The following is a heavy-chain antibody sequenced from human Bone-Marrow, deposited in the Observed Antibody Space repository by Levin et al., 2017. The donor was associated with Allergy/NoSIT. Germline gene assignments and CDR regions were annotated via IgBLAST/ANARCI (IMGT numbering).Heavy chain of an antibody. CDR2: IYWDDDR. D-gene: IGHD3-9*01. J-gene: IGHJ3*01. V-gene: IGHV2-5*02. CDR1: GFALNTSGVG. CDR3: AHTAPILTDYYANDVFDL. Sequence: ESGPTLVKPTQTLTLTCSFSGFALNTSGVGVGWIRQPPGKALEWLALIYWDDDRRYSPSLKSRLTITRDTSENQVLLTMTNMDPVDTATYYCAHTAPILTDYYANDVFDLWGQGTTVTVAS.